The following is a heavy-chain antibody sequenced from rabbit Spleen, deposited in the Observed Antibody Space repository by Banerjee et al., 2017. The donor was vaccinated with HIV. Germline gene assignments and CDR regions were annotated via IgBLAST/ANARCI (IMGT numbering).Heavy chain of an antibody. J-gene: IGHJ4*01. CDR3: ARRTYSDYQHYNL. CDR2: IYAGSSGST. D-gene: IGHD2-1*01. CDR1: EFDFSNYG. Sequence: QEQLVESGGGLVQPGGSLKLSCKASEFDFSNYGVSWVRQAPGKGLEWIACIYAGSSGSTYYASWAKGRFTISKTSSTTVTLQMTSLTAADTATYFCARRTYSDYQHYNLWGQGTLVTVS. V-gene: IGHV1S45*01.